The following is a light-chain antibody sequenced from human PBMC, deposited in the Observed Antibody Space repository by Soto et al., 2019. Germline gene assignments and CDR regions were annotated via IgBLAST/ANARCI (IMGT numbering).Light chain of an antibody. J-gene: IGKJ5*01. CDR1: QSVSSN. V-gene: IGKV3-15*01. Sequence: EIVMTQSPATLSVSPGERATLSCRASQSVSSNLAWYQQKPGQAPRLLIYGASTRATGIPARFSGSGSGTEFTLTISSLQSEDFAVYYCQQYNNLPPRGVTFGQGTRLEIK. CDR3: QQYNNLPPRGVT. CDR2: GAS.